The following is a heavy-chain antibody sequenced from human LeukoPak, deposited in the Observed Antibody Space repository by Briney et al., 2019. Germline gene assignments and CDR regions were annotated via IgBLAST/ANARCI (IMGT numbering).Heavy chain of an antibody. CDR1: GFTFSTYA. CDR3: ARERGATGYLDAFDI. CDR2: ISGGGDST. D-gene: IGHD3-9*01. Sequence: PGGSLRLSCAASGFTFSTYAMNWVRQAPGKGLEWVSSISGGGDSTYYADSVKGRFTISRDNSRNTLYLQMNSPRAEDTAVYYCARERGATGYLDAFDIWGQGTMVTVSA. J-gene: IGHJ3*02. V-gene: IGHV3-23*01.